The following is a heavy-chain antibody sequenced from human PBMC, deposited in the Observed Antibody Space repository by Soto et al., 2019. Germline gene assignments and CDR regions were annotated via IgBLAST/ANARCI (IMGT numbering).Heavy chain of an antibody. CDR2: MQPSTGRT. CDR1: GYCFTSLD. J-gene: IGHJ4*02. D-gene: IGHD1-26*01. V-gene: IGHV1-8*01. CDR3: GRGVSAGVDY. Sequence: XSVKVTCNAAGYCFTSLDINWGRQTAGQGLEWMGWMQPSTGRTGYAQKFQGRVTMTRDTSINTAYMELTTLTSDDTAFYYCGRGVSAGVDYWGQGTLVTVSS.